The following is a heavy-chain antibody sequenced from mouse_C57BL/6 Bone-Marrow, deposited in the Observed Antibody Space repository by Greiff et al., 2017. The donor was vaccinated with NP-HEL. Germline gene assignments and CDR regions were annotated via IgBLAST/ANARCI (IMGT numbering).Heavy chain of an antibody. V-gene: IGHV1-59*01. CDR2: IDPSDSYT. Sequence: QVQLQQPGAELVRPGTSVKLSCKASGYTFTSYWMHWVKQRPGQGLEWIGVIDPSDSYTNYNQKFKGKATLTVDTSSSTAYMQLSSLTSEDSAVSYCAAYTRWYFDVWGTGATVTVSS. D-gene: IGHD2-10*01. J-gene: IGHJ1*03. CDR1: GYTFTSYW. CDR3: AAYTRWYFDV.